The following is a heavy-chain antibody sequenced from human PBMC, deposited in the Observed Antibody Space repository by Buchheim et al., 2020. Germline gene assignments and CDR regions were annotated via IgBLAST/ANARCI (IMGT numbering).Heavy chain of an antibody. V-gene: IGHV3-53*02. D-gene: IGHD2-8*02. Sequence: VQLVQTGGGLIQPGGSLRLSCAASGFAVSRNFMTWVRQAPGKGPEWVSLIYSGGSTEYADSVKGRFTIPRDTSTLYLQMNDLRVEDTAIYYCMRKSDTGVHGDLWGQGTL. J-gene: IGHJ5*02. CDR1: GFAVSRNF. CDR2: IYSGGST. CDR3: MRKSDTGVHGDL.